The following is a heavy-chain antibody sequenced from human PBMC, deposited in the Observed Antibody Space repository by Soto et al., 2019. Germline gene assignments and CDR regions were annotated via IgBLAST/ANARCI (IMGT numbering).Heavy chain of an antibody. Sequence: QVQLVESGGGVVQPGRSLKLSCIGSGFAFGSHGMHWVRQVSGKGLEWVAVISHDGQNQYYRDSVKGRFTISRDNSKYSLYLEVNSLRVEDPAVYHCARERADIVVAPVATSGMDVWGQGTAVTVSS. D-gene: IGHD2-21*01. J-gene: IGHJ6*02. CDR1: GFAFGSHG. V-gene: IGHV3-30*03. CDR2: ISHDGQNQ. CDR3: ARERADIVVAPVATSGMDV.